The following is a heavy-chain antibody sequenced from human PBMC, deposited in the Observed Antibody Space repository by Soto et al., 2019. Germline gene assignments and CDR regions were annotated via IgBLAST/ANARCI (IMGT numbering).Heavy chain of an antibody. CDR1: GFTFSNYW. D-gene: IGHD3-10*01. J-gene: IGHJ4*02. CDR2: INRDGTTS. V-gene: IGHV3-74*03. CDR3: VRLLDVDY. Sequence: EMQLVESGGGLVQPGGSLRLSCPASGFTFSNYWMHWVRQAPGKGLVWISRINRDGTTSEYADSVKGRFTISRDNAKNVVYLQMNSLRAEDTAIYYCVRLLDVDYWGQGTLVTVSS.